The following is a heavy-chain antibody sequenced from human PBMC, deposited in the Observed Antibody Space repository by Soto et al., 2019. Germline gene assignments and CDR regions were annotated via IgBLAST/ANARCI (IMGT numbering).Heavy chain of an antibody. Sequence: SETLSLTCTVSGGSISSGDYYWSWIRQPPGKGLEWIGYIYYSGSTYYNPSLKSRVTISVDTSKNQLSLKLSSVTAADTAVYYCARDRAVPAAISVFGFKAYYYGMDVWGQGTTVTVSS. CDR1: GGSISSGDYY. J-gene: IGHJ6*02. V-gene: IGHV4-30-4*01. CDR3: ARDRAVPAAISVFGFKAYYYGMDV. CDR2: IYYSGST. D-gene: IGHD2-2*02.